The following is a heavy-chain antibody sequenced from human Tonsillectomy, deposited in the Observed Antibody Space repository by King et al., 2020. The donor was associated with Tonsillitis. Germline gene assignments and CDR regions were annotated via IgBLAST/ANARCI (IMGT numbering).Heavy chain of an antibody. J-gene: IGHJ4*02. Sequence: VQLVESGAEVKKPGASVKVSCKASGYSFTGCFMHWVRQAPGQGLEWMGWINPNSGGTSYVQKFQGRVTMTRDTSISTVYMELCRLRSDDTAVDYCARVGGQQLEMAFDYWGQGTLVTVSS. V-gene: IGHV1-2*02. CDR1: GYSFTGCF. CDR3: ARVGGQQLEMAFDY. D-gene: IGHD6-13*01. CDR2: INPNSGGT.